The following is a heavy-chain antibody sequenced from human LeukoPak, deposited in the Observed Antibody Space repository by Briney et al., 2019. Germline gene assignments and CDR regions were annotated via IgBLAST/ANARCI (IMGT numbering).Heavy chain of an antibody. CDR3: ATHVSGAQDYYYGMDV. CDR1: GYTLTELS. J-gene: IGHJ6*04. D-gene: IGHD3-16*01. CDR2: FDPEDGET. Sequence: VASVKVSCKVSGYTLTELSMHWVRQAPGKGLEWMGGFDPEDGETIYAQKFQGRVTMTEDTSTDTAYMELSSLRSEDTAVYYCATHVSGAQDYYYGMDVWGKGTTVTVSS. V-gene: IGHV1-24*01.